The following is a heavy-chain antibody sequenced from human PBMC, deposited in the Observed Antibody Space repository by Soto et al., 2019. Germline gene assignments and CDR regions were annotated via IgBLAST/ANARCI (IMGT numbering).Heavy chain of an antibody. CDR3: ARHNCGDYGY. D-gene: IGHD4-17*01. J-gene: IGHJ1*01. CDR2: IKGDGSEI. Sequence: EVQLVESGGGLVQPGGSLRLSCSASGFSFSNYWMSWVRQAPGKGLEWVANIKGDGSEIHYVDTVKGRFTTSRDNAKNSLYLQMNYLGVEDTAMYYCARHNCGDYGYWGQGTVVTVSS. V-gene: IGHV3-7*04. CDR1: GFSFSNYW.